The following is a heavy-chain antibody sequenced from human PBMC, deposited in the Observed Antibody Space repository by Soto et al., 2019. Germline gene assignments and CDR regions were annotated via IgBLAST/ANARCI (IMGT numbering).Heavy chain of an antibody. V-gene: IGHV3-43*01. CDR2: ISWDGGST. CDR3: AKGTSTYYYDSSGYRS. CDR1: GFTFDDYT. J-gene: IGHJ5*02. D-gene: IGHD3-22*01. Sequence: GGSLRLSCAASGFTFDDYTMHWVRQAPGKGLEWVSLISWDGGSTYYADSVKGRFTISRDNSKNSLYLQMNSLRTEDTALYYCAKGTSTYYYDSSGYRSWGQGTLVTVSS.